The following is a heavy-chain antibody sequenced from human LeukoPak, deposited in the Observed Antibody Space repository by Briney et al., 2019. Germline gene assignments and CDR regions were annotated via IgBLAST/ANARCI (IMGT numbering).Heavy chain of an antibody. J-gene: IGHJ4*02. CDR3: ASSPAAGQFDY. CDR2: IYYSGST. D-gene: IGHD6-13*01. V-gene: IGHV4-59*01. CDR1: SDSISSYY. Sequence: SETLSLTCTVSSDSISSYYWSWIRQPPGKGLEWIGYIYYSGSTNYNPSLKSRVTISVDTSKNQFSLKLSSVTAADTAVYYCASSPAAGQFDYWGQGTLVTVSS.